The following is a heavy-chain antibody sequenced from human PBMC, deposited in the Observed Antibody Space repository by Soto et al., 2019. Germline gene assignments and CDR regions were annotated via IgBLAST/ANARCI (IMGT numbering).Heavy chain of an antibody. CDR2: IYYSGST. Sequence: SETLSLTCTVSGGSISSSSYYWGWIRQPPGKGLEWIGSIYYSGSTYYNPSLKSRVTISVDTSKNQFSLKLSSVTAADTAVYYCARLLPDYYYYYMDVWGKGTTVTVSS. V-gene: IGHV4-39*01. CDR1: GGSISSSSYY. J-gene: IGHJ6*03. CDR3: ARLLPDYYYYYMDV.